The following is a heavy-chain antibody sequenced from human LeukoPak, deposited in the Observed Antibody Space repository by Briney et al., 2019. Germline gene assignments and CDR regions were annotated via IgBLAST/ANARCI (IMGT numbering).Heavy chain of an antibody. CDR1: GGSISSGGYY. D-gene: IGHD3-10*01. Sequence: SSETLSLTCTVSGGSISSGGYYWSWIRQPPGKGLEWIGYIYYSGSTNYNPSLKSRVTMSVDTSKNQFSLKLSSVTAADTAVYYCARAHGSGSHGYWGQGTLVTVSS. CDR3: ARAHGSGSHGY. V-gene: IGHV4-61*08. J-gene: IGHJ4*02. CDR2: IYYSGST.